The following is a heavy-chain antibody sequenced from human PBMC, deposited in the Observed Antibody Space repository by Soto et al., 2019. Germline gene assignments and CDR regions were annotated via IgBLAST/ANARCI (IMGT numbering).Heavy chain of an antibody. J-gene: IGHJ5*02. D-gene: IGHD3-16*01. V-gene: IGHV3-11*01. Sequence: GGSLSLSCVASGFNFSDHYMTWIRQAPGKGLEWVSSISSSGTTKEYADSVKGRLTISRDNAKNSLSLQMNSLRAEDTAVYYCAREGEYWFDPWGQGTLVTVAS. CDR2: ISSSGTTK. CDR1: GFNFSDHY. CDR3: AREGEYWFDP.